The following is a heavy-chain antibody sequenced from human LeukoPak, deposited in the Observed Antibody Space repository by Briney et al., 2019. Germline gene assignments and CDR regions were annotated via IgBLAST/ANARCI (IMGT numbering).Heavy chain of an antibody. J-gene: IGHJ4*02. CDR2: ISYDGSNK. D-gene: IGHD3-22*01. Sequence: GGSLRLSCAASGFAFSSYWMNWVRQAPGKGLEWVAVISYDGSNKYYADSVKGRFTISRDNSKNTLYLQMNSLRAEDTAVYYGARDMNYYDSSGSGGYGYWGQGTLVTVSS. CDR3: ARDMNYYDSSGSGGYGY. V-gene: IGHV3-30-3*01. CDR1: GFAFSSYW.